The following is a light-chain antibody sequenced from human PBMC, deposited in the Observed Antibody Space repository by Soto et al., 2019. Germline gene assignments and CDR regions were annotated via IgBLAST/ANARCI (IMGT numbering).Light chain of an antibody. J-gene: IGLJ1*01. CDR2: AGS. V-gene: IGLV2-23*01. CDR1: SSDVGNYNL. Sequence: QSALTQPASVSGSPGQSITISCTGSSSDVGNYNLVSWYQQHPSKAPKVMIYAGSNRPLEASHRFSGCKSGNTASLTSFGIQAEYEADYHCCSYVGSNTYVFGTGTKVTAL. CDR3: CSYVGSNTYV.